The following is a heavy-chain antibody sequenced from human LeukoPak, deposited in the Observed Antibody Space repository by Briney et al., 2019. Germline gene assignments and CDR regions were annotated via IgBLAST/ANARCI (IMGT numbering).Heavy chain of an antibody. CDR3: ATNLRGSGEYFQQ. D-gene: IGHD3-10*01. V-gene: IGHV3-11*04. J-gene: IGHJ1*01. CDR2: ISSGGSAI. Sequence: GGSLRLSCAASGLTFSDFYMSWIRQAPGKGLQWVSYISSGGSAIQYADSVKGRFIISRDNAKNSVYLEMNRLRDEDTALYYCATNLRGSGEYFQQWGQRTLVTVSS. CDR1: GLTFSDFY.